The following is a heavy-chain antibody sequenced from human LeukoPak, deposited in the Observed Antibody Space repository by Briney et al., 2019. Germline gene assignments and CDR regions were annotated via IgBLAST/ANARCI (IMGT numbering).Heavy chain of an antibody. CDR1: GGSVSSDNRV. J-gene: IGHJ4*02. CDR2: IYYSGST. CDR3: AREIYYDSSGYLDY. V-gene: IGHV4-61*01. Sequence: SETLSLTCTVSGGSVSSDNRVWSWIRQPPGKGLEWIGYIYYSGSTNYNPSLKSRVTISVDTSKNQFSLKLSSVTAADTAVYYCAREIYYDSSGYLDYWGQGTLVTVSS. D-gene: IGHD3-22*01.